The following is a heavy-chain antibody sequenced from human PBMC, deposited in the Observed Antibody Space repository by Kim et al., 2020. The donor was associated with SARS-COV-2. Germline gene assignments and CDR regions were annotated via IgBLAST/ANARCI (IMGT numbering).Heavy chain of an antibody. CDR3: ARTGEGYYFDS. CDR2: IYYGGNT. CDR1: AGSISSHY. V-gene: IGHV4-59*11. J-gene: IGHJ4*02. D-gene: IGHD7-27*01. Sequence: SETLSLTCSVSAGSISSHYWSWIRQSPGKGLEWIGYIYYGGNTDYNPSLKSRVTMSMDTSKNQLSLKVTSVTAADTAVYYCARTGEGYYFDSWGQGTLVTVSS.